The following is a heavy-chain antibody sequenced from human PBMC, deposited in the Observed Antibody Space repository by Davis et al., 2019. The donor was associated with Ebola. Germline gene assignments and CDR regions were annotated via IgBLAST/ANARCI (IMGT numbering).Heavy chain of an antibody. V-gene: IGHV1-18*01. Sequence: ASVKVSCEASGYTFTSYGISWVRQAPGQGLEWMGWISAYNGNTNYAQKLQGRVTMTTDTSTSTAYMELRSLRSDDTAVYYCARDIVVVPAAIQEEGGYYYYYYDMDVWGQGTTVTVSS. J-gene: IGHJ6*02. CDR2: ISAYNGNT. D-gene: IGHD2-2*01. CDR1: GYTFTSYG. CDR3: ARDIVVVPAAIQEEGGYYYYYYDMDV.